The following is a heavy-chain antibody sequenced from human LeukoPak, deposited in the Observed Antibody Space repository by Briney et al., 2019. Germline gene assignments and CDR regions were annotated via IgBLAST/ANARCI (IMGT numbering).Heavy chain of an antibody. CDR3: ARESYSSTVTGAFDI. CDR1: GGSISSSSYY. V-gene: IGHV4-39*07. Sequence: SETLSLTCTVSGGSISSSSYYWGWIRQPPGKGLEWIGSIYYSGSTYYNPSLKSRVTISVDTSKNQFSLKLSSATAADTAVYYCARESYSSTVTGAFDIWGQGTMVTVSS. CDR2: IYYSGST. J-gene: IGHJ3*02. D-gene: IGHD6-13*01.